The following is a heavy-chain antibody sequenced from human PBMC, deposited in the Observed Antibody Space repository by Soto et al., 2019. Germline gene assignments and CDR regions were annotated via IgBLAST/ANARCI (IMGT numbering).Heavy chain of an antibody. CDR1: GYTFTGYY. CDR2: INPNSGGT. J-gene: IGHJ3*01. D-gene: IGHD2-2*02. V-gene: IGHV1-2*04. CDR3: ARELSGNTGRPFDF. Sequence: ASVKVSCKASGYTFTGYYMHWVRQAPGQGLEWMGWINPNSGGTNYAQKFQGWVTMTRDTSISTAYMELSRLRSDDTAVYYCARELSGNTGRPFDFWGQGTMVTVSS.